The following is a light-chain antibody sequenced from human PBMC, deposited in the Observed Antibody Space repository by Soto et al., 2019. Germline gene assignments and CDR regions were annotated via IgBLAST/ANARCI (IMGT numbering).Light chain of an antibody. J-gene: IGKJ2*01. V-gene: IGKV1-5*01. Sequence: DIQMTQSPSTLSASAGDRVTISCRASQSISSWLAWYQQKPGTAPKLLIYDASSLESGVPSRFSGSGSGTEFTLTISSLQPDDFATYYCQQYNTYSYTFGQGTKLEIK. CDR1: QSISSW. CDR2: DAS. CDR3: QQYNTYSYT.